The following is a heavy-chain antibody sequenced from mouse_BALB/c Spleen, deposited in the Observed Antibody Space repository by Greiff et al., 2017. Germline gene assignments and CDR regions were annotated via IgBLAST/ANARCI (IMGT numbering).Heavy chain of an antibody. CDR1: GYTFTSYW. CDR3: AGLRQVDY. J-gene: IGHJ2*01. D-gene: IGHD2-2*01. V-gene: IGHV1S81*02. CDR2: INPSNGRT. Sequence: VQLQQPGAELVKPGASVKLSCKASGYTFTSYWMHWVKQRPGQGLEWIGEINPSNGRTNYNEKFKSKATLTVDKSSSTAYMQLSSLTSEDSAVYYCAGLRQVDYWGQGTTLTVSS.